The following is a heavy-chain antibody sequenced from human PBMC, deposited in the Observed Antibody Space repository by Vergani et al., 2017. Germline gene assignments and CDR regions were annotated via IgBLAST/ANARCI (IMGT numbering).Heavy chain of an antibody. CDR3: ARVREYNWNDVLDWFDP. D-gene: IGHD1-20*01. Sequence: QVPVVPSGAAVKKSGASVTVSCKTSGYTFSNYFMLWVRQAPGQGLEWMGIINPSGGHTNYAQKFQGRVTMTRDTSTSTVYMALSSLSSEDTAISYCARVREYNWNDVLDWFDPGGQGTRLTVSS. CDR1: GYTFSNYF. CDR2: INPSGGHT. V-gene: IGHV1-46*01. J-gene: IGHJ5*02.